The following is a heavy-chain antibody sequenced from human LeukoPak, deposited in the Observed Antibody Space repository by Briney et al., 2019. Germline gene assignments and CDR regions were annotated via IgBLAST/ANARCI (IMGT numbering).Heavy chain of an antibody. Sequence: SETLSLTCTVSGGSISSSSYYWGWIRQPPGKGLEWIGSIYYSGSTYYNPSLKSRVTISVDPSKNQFSLKLSSVTAADTAVYYCARHSGYSYGYAYYYYYMDVWGKGTSVTVSS. CDR2: IYYSGST. J-gene: IGHJ6*03. V-gene: IGHV4-39*01. CDR3: ARHSGYSYGYAYYYYYMDV. D-gene: IGHD5-18*01. CDR1: GGSISSSSYY.